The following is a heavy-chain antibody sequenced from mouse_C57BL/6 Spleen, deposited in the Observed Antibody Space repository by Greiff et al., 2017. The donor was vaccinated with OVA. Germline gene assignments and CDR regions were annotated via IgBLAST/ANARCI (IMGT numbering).Heavy chain of an antibody. D-gene: IGHD1-1*01. CDR3: ARGAVVAFYYFDY. CDR2: IDPSDSYT. V-gene: IGHV1-50*01. CDR1: GYTFTSYW. J-gene: IGHJ2*01. Sequence: QVQLQQPGAELVKPGASVKLSCKASGYTFTSYWMQWVKQRPGQGLEWIGEIDPSDSYTNYNQKFKGKATLTVDTSSSTAYMQLSSLTSEDSAVYYCARGAVVAFYYFDYWGQGTTLTVSS.